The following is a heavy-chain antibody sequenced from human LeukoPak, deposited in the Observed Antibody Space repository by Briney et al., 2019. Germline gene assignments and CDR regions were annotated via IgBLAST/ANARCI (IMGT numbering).Heavy chain of an antibody. Sequence: GGSLRLFCAASGFTFSSYGMHWVGRDPGEGLVGVVVISYDGSNKYYEDSVMGRFTISRDNSKNTLYLQMNSLRAEDTAVYYCAKDRVLGYGDYHFDYWGQGTLVTVSS. J-gene: IGHJ4*02. CDR1: GFTFSSYG. D-gene: IGHD4-17*01. V-gene: IGHV3-30*18. CDR2: ISYDGSNK. CDR3: AKDRVLGYGDYHFDY.